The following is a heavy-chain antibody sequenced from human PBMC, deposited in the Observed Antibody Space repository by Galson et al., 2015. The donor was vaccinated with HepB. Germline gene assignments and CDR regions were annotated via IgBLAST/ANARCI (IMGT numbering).Heavy chain of an antibody. V-gene: IGHV3-23*01. Sequence: SLRLSCAISGFTFTNDAMSWVRQAPGKGLEWVASLATIGGNTYYADSMKGRFTISRDSFTNTICLQMDSLRAEDTALYYCASRTRLLGYAFDIWGQGTTGTVSS. CDR2: LATIGGNT. CDR1: GFTFTNDA. D-gene: IGHD2-8*02. CDR3: ASRTRLLGYAFDI. J-gene: IGHJ3*02.